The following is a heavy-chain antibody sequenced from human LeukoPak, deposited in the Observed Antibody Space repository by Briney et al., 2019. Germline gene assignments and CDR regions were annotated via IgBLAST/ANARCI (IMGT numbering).Heavy chain of an antibody. CDR2: ISLTTTTV. V-gene: IGHV3-48*01. Sequence: PGGSLRLSCAASGFTLSSSYSMNWVRQAPGKGLEWVAHISLTTTTVSYADSVKGRFTMSRDNAKNSLFLQMNSLRAEDTAVYYCARDGDWAFDYWGQGTLVTVSS. D-gene: IGHD2-21*02. CDR3: ARDGDWAFDY. J-gene: IGHJ4*02. CDR1: GFTLSSSYS.